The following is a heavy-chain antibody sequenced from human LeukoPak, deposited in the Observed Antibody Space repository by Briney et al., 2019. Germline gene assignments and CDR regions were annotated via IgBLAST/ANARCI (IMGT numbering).Heavy chain of an antibody. CDR1: GGSFSGYY. V-gene: IGHV4-34*01. CDR2: INHSGST. D-gene: IGHD2-2*01. CDR3: ARLLSGSSTSWAYYYYYYMDV. Sequence: PSETLSLTCAVYGGSFSGYYWSWIRQPPGKGLEWIGEINHSGSTNYNPSLKSRVTISVDTSKNQFSLKLSSVAAADTAVYYCARLLSGSSTSWAYYYYYYMDVWGKGTTVTVSS. J-gene: IGHJ6*03.